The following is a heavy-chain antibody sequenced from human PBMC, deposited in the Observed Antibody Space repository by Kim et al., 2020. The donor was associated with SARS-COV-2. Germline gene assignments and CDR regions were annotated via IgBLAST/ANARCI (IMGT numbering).Heavy chain of an antibody. D-gene: IGHD2-21*02. J-gene: IGHJ4*02. Sequence: YNPSHKSRVTISVDTSKNQFSLKLSSVTAADTAVYYCARYGGNSRWGIDYWGQGTLVTVSS. CDR3: ARYGGNSRWGIDY. V-gene: IGHV4-59*01.